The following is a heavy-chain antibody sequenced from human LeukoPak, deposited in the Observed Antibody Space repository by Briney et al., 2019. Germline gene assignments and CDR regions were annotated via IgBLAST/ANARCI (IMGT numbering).Heavy chain of an antibody. J-gene: IGHJ6*02. CDR2: ISAYNGNT. D-gene: IGHD6-19*01. CDR1: GYTFTSYG. Sequence: ASVKVSCKASGYTFTSYGISWVRQAPGQGLEWMGWISAYNGNTNYAQKLQGRVTMTTDTSTSTAYMGLRSLRSDDTAVYYCARAPRQWLSLKFDYGMDVWGQGTTVTVSS. V-gene: IGHV1-18*01. CDR3: ARAPRQWLSLKFDYGMDV.